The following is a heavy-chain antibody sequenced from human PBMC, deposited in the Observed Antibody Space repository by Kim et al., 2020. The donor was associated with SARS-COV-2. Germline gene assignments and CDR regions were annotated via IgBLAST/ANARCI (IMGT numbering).Heavy chain of an antibody. Sequence: PSLKSRVTISVDTSKNQFSLKLSSVTAADTAVYYCARGRGTRTIVGWFDPWGQGTLVTVSS. J-gene: IGHJ5*02. CDR3: ARGRGTRTIVGWFDP. V-gene: IGHV4-59*09. D-gene: IGHD3-22*01.